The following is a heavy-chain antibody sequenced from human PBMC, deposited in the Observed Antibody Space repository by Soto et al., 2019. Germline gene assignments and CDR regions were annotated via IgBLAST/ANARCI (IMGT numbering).Heavy chain of an antibody. CDR3: ATLRIRPNYGDFYYFDY. D-gene: IGHD4-17*01. CDR2: ISGSGGST. J-gene: IGHJ4*02. V-gene: IGHV3-23*01. CDR1: GFTFSSYA. Sequence: EVQLLESGGGLVQPGGSLRLSCAASGFTFSSYAMSWVRQAPGKGLEWVSAISGSGGSTYYADSVKGRFTISRDNSKNTLYLQMNSLRAEDTAVYYCATLRIRPNYGDFYYFDYWGQGTLVTVSS.